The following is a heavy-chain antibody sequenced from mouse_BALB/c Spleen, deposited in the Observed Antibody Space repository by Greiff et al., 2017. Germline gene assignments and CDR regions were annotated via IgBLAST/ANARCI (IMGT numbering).Heavy chain of an antibody. Sequence: EVKVEESGPSLVKPSQTLSLTCSVTGDSITSGYWNWIRKFPGNKLEYMGYISYSGSTYYNPSLKSRISITRDTSKNQYYLQLNSVTTEDTATYYCATPYDGYYVGAMDYWGQGTSVTVSS. D-gene: IGHD2-3*01. CDR3: ATPYDGYYVGAMDY. CDR2: ISYSGST. CDR1: GDSITSGY. J-gene: IGHJ4*01. V-gene: IGHV3-8*02.